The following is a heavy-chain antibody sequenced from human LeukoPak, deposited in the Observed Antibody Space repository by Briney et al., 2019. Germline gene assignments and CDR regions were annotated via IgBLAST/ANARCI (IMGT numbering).Heavy chain of an antibody. J-gene: IGHJ4*02. Sequence: RRSLRLSCVASGFTFSSYGMHWVRQAPGKGLEWVAIIWSDGSTKYYVGSVKGRFTISRDSSKSTLYLQMNSLRAEDTAVYYCARDAATSVGMPHYWGQGTVVTVSS. CDR2: IWSDGSTK. D-gene: IGHD2-2*01. CDR3: ARDAATSVGMPHY. V-gene: IGHV3-33*01. CDR1: GFTFSSYG.